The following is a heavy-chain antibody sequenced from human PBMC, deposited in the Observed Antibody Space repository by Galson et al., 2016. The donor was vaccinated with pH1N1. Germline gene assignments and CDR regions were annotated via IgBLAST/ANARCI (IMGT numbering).Heavy chain of an antibody. CDR3: ARGAGGYDYREGYYFYYYMDA. J-gene: IGHJ6*03. Sequence: TLSLTCTVSGGSISSGDYYWSWIRQPAGKGLEWIGRIYISGSTNYNSSLKSRVTISVDRTKNQFSLKLRSVTAADTAVYYCARGAGGYDYREGYYFYYYMDAWGKGTTVTVSS. CDR1: GGSISSGDYY. D-gene: IGHD5-12*01. V-gene: IGHV4-61*02. CDR2: IYISGST.